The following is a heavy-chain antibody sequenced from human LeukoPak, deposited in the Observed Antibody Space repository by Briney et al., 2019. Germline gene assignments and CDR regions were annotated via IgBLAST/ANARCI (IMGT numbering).Heavy chain of an antibody. CDR1: GFIFSTYG. CDR2: ISYDGSNK. J-gene: IGHJ4*02. Sequence: GRSLRLSCAASGFIFSTYGMHWLRQAPGKGLEWVAVISYDGSNKYYADSVEGRFTISRDNSKNTLYLQMNSLRTEDTAVYYCAKEVGTFTLDYWGQGTLVTVSS. V-gene: IGHV3-30*18. D-gene: IGHD1-26*01. CDR3: AKEVGTFTLDY.